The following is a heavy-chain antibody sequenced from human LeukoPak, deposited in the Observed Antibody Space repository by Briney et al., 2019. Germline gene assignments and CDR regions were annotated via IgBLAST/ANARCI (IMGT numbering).Heavy chain of an antibody. V-gene: IGHV3-30*03. D-gene: IGHD2-15*01. Sequence: PGRSLRLSCAASGFTLSSYGMHWVRQAPGKGLEWVAVISYDGSNKYYADSVKGRFTISRDNAKNSLYLQMNSLRAEDTAVYYCARRDTHFAMDVWGQGTTVTVSS. CDR3: ARRDTHFAMDV. CDR1: GFTLSSYG. J-gene: IGHJ6*02. CDR2: ISYDGSNK.